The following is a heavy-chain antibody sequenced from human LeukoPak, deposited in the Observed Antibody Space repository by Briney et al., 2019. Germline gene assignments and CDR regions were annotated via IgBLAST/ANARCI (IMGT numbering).Heavy chain of an antibody. CDR2: IIPIFGTA. J-gene: IGHJ3*02. CDR1: GGTFSSYA. CDR3: ARADSSGWRYAFDI. Sequence: SVTVSCRASGGTFSSYAISWVRQAPGKGLAWMGGIIPIFGTADYAQKFQGRVTITADGSTSTADMELSSLRSEDTAVYYCARADSSGWRYAFDIWGQGTMVTVSS. D-gene: IGHD6-19*01. V-gene: IGHV1-69*01.